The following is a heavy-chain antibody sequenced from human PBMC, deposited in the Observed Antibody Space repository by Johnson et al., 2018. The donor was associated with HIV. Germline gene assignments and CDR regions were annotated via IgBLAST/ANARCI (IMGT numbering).Heavy chain of an antibody. V-gene: IGHV3-15*01. CDR3: AKSSDEYSSSSDAFDI. D-gene: IGHD6-6*01. CDR1: GFTFNNAW. CDR2: IKSKSDGGTT. Sequence: VQLVESGGGLVKPGGSLRLSCAASGFTFNNAWMSWVRQAPGKGLEWVGRIKSKSDGGTTDYAAPVKGRFTMSRDDSKSTLYLQMNSLRAEDTAVYYCAKSSDEYSSSSDAFDIWGQGTMVTVSS. J-gene: IGHJ3*02.